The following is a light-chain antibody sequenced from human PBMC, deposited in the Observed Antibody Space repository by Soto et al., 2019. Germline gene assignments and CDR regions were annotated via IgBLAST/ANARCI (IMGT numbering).Light chain of an antibody. CDR3: QQLFMYPPT. V-gene: IGKV1-9*01. CDR1: QGIINY. CDR2: GAS. J-gene: IGKJ3*01. Sequence: IQLTQSPSSLSASVGDRVTITCRASQGIINYLAWYQQKPGKAPKLLIYGASTLQSGVPSRFGGSGSGTDFTLTVSSLQPEAVATYYCQQLFMYPPTFGPGTKVDIK.